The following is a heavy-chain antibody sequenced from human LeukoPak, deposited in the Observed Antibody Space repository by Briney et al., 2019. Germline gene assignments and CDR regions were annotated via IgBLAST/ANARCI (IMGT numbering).Heavy chain of an antibody. CDR2: ISYDGSNK. CDR1: GFTISSYA. Sequence: GGSLRLSCAASGFTISSYAMHWVRQAPGKGLEWVAVISYDGSNKYYADSVKGRFTISRDNSKNTLYLQMNSLRGEDTAVYYCASPFGESAQFDYWGQGTLVTVSS. D-gene: IGHD3-10*01. J-gene: IGHJ4*02. V-gene: IGHV3-30-3*01. CDR3: ASPFGESAQFDY.